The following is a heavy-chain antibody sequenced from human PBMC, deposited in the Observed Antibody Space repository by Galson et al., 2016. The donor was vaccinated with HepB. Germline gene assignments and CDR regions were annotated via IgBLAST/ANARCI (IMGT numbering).Heavy chain of an antibody. CDR3: ARDILWFGELTRVYYFDY. V-gene: IGHV3-21*01. CDR1: GFTFSSYS. J-gene: IGHJ4*02. D-gene: IGHD3-10*01. Sequence: SLRLSCAASGFTFSSYSMNWVRQAPGKGLEWVSSISSSSSYIHYADSVKGRFTISRDNAKNSLYLQMNSLRAEDTAAYYCARDILWFGELTRVYYFDYWGQGTLVTVSS. CDR2: ISSSSSYI.